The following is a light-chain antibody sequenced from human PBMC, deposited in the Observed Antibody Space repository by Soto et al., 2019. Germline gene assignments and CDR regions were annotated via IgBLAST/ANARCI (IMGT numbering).Light chain of an antibody. V-gene: IGKV1-9*01. CDR1: QDIAIY. CDR3: QPYNSVYT. J-gene: IGKJ2*01. CDR2: AAS. Sequence: IQLTQSPSSLSASVGDRVTITCRASQDIAIYLAWYQQKPGEAPKLLIYAASTLYGGVPSRFSGSGSGTDFALIFTSLQADDFATYSSQPYNSVYTFGHGRRLE.